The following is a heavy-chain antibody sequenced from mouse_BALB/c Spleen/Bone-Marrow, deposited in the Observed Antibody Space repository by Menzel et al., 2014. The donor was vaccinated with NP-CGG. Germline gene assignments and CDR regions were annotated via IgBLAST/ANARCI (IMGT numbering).Heavy chain of an antibody. D-gene: IGHD4-1*02. Sequence: EVQVVASGGDLVKPGGSLTLSCAASGFTFSSYGMSWVRQTPDKRLEWVATINNGGTYTYYPDSVKGRFTISRDNAKNTLYLQKSSLKAEDTAMYYCALNWDSAYWGQGTLVTVSA. J-gene: IGHJ3*01. CDR1: GFTFSSYG. CDR3: ALNWDSAY. CDR2: INNGGTYT. V-gene: IGHV5-6*01.